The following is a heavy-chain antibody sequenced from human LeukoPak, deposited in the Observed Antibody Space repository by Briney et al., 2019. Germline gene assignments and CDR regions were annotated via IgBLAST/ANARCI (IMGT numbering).Heavy chain of an antibody. CDR3: ARGLVRGVIYTRGDWFDP. D-gene: IGHD3-10*01. CDR1: GGSISSGGYY. J-gene: IGHJ5*02. CDR2: IYYSGST. V-gene: IGHV4-31*03. Sequence: TLSLTXTVSGGSISSGGYYWSWIRQHPGKGLEWIGYIYYSGSTYYNPSLKSRVTISVDTSKNQFSLKLSSVTAADTAVYYCARGLVRGVIYTRGDWFDPWGQGTLVTVSS.